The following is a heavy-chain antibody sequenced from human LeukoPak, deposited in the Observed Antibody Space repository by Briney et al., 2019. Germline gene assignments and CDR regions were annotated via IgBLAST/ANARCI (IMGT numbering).Heavy chain of an antibody. D-gene: IGHD4-17*01. CDR3: ARGDYGDTHAFDI. CDR1: GFTFSSYS. CDR2: ISSSSSYI. Sequence: GGSLRLSCAASGFTFSSYSMNWVRQAPGKGLEWVSSISSSSSYIYYADSVKGRFTISRDNAKNSLYLQMNSLRAEDTAVYYFARGDYGDTHAFDIWGQGTMVTVSS. V-gene: IGHV3-21*01. J-gene: IGHJ3*02.